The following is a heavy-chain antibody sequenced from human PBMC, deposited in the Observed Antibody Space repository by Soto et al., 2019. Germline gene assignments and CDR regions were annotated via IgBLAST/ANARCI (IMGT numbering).Heavy chain of an antibody. V-gene: IGHV3-7*04. CDR1: GFTFSSYW. J-gene: IGHJ4*02. CDR2: IKEDGSEK. CDR3: ARATGADKEDY. Sequence: EVQLVESGGGLVQPGGSLRLCCAASGFTFSSYWMSWVRQAPGRGLEWVGNIKEDGSEKYYGASVNGRFTVSRDNAKNSLYLQMNSLRADDTAVYYCARATGADKEDYWGQGTLVTVSS. D-gene: IGHD3-10*01.